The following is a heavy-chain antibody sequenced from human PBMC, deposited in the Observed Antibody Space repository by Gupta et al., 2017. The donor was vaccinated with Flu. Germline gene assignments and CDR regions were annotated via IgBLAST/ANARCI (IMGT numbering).Heavy chain of an antibody. CDR2: IIQDGSGQ. CDR1: GFTFSNYW. J-gene: IGHJ4*02. Sequence: EEQLVESGGGLVQPGGSLRLSCAASGFTFSNYWMSWFRQAPGKGLEWVANIIQDGSGQLYVDSVKGRFTISRDNAKNSLYLQMNSLRAEDTAVYYCARDPDYGGAGAFFDYWGQGTLVTVSS. V-gene: IGHV3-7*01. D-gene: IGHD4-23*01. CDR3: ARDPDYGGAGAFFDY.